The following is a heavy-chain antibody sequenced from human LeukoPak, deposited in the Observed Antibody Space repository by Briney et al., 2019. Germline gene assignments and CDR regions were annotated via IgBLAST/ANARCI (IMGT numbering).Heavy chain of an antibody. CDR2: IYYSGST. D-gene: IGHD3-16*02. CDR1: GGSISSYY. CDR3: ARGRDYVWGSYRWGSAFDI. V-gene: IGHV4-59*01. J-gene: IGHJ3*02. Sequence: SETLSLTCTVSGGSISSYYWSWIRQPPGKGLEWIGYIYYSGSTNYNPSLKSRVTISVDTSKNQFSLKLSSVTAADTAVYYCARGRDYVWGSYRWGSAFDIWGQGTMVTVSS.